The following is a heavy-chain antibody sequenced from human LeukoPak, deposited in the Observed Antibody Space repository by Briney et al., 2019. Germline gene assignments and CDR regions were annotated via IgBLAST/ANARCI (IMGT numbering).Heavy chain of an antibody. CDR1: GGSFSSGSYY. D-gene: IGHD2-15*01. CDR3: ARDQGGSIYYYYYGMDV. J-gene: IGHJ6*02. Sequence: PSQTLSLTCTVSGGSFSSGSYYWSWIRQPPGKGLEWIGYIYYSGSTNYNPSLKSRVTISVDTSKNQFSLKLSSVTAADTAVYYCARDQGGSIYYYYYGMDVWGQGTTVTVSS. CDR2: IYYSGST. V-gene: IGHV4-61*01.